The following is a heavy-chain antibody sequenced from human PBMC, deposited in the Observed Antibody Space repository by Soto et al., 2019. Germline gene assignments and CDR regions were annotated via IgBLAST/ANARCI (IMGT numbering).Heavy chain of an antibody. J-gene: IGHJ4*02. V-gene: IGHV4-38-2*02. Sequence: SETLSLTCTVSGYSISSGYYWGWIRQPPGKGLEWIGSIYHSGSTYYNPSLKSRVTISVDTSKNQFSLKLSSVTAADTAVYYCAREDCTNGVCYKIDYWGQGTLVTVSS. D-gene: IGHD2-8*01. CDR2: IYHSGST. CDR3: AREDCTNGVCYKIDY. CDR1: GYSISSGYY.